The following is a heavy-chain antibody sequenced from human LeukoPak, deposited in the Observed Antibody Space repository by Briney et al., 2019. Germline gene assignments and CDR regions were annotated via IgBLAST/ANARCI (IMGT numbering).Heavy chain of an antibody. CDR1: GGSFSGYY. CDR3: ARRRCSSTSCRFQH. D-gene: IGHD2-2*01. CDR2: INHSAST. J-gene: IGHJ1*01. V-gene: IGHV4-34*01. Sequence: SETLSLTCAVYGGSFSGYYWSWIRQPPGKGLEWIGEINHSASTNYNPSLKSRVTISVDTSKNQFSLKLSSVTAADTAVYYCARRRCSSTSCRFQHWGQGTLVTVSS.